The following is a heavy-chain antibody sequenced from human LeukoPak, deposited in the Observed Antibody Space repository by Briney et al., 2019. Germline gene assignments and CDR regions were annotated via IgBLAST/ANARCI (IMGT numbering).Heavy chain of an antibody. Sequence: PGGSLRLSCAASGFTVSSNYMSWVRQAPGKGLEWVSVIYSGGSTYYADSVKGRFTISRDNSKNTLYLQMNSLRAEDTAVYYCARDLIVGATTGWGQGTLVTVSS. D-gene: IGHD1-26*01. CDR1: GFTVSSNY. CDR2: IYSGGST. J-gene: IGHJ4*02. CDR3: ARDLIVGATTG. V-gene: IGHV3-53*01.